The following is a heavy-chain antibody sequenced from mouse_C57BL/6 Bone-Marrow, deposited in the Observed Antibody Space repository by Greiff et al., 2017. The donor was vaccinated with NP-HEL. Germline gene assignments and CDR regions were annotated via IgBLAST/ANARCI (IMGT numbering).Heavy chain of an antibody. D-gene: IGHD3-2*02. J-gene: IGHJ4*01. CDR1: GYTFTDYY. CDR3: ARSGGATAQAYYAMGY. Sequence: VQLQQSGPELVKPGASVKISCKASGYTFTDYYINWVKQRPGQGLEWIGWIFPGSGSTYYNEKFKGKATLTVDKSSSTAYMLLSSLTSEDSAVYFCARSGGATAQAYYAMGYWGQGTSVTVSS. CDR2: IFPGSGST. V-gene: IGHV1-75*01.